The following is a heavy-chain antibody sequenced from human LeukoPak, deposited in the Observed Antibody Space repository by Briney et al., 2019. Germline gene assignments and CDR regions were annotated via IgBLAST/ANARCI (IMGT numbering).Heavy chain of an antibody. CDR2: ISYDGSNK. CDR1: GFTVSSNY. V-gene: IGHV3-30*18. J-gene: IGHJ6*02. D-gene: IGHD6-13*01. CDR3: AKDRAAAGDFYYYYYGMDV. Sequence: GGSLRLSCAASGFTVSSNYMSWVRQAPGKGLEWVAVISYDGSNKYYADSVKGRFTISRDNSKNTLYLQMNSLRAGDTAVYYCAKDRAAAGDFYYYYYGMDVWGQGTTVTVSS.